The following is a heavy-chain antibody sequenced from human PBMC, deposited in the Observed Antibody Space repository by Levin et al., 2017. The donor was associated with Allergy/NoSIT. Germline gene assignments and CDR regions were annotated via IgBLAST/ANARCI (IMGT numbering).Heavy chain of an antibody. Sequence: ASVKVSCKASGYTFTSYGISWVRQAPGQGLEWMGWISAYNGNTNYAQKLQGRVTMTTDTSTSTAYMELRSLRSDDTAVYYCARGKSSGWYGDAFDTWGQGTMVTVSS. CDR3: ARGKSSGWYGDAFDT. V-gene: IGHV1-18*01. J-gene: IGHJ3*02. CDR1: GYTFTSYG. CDR2: ISAYNGNT. D-gene: IGHD6-19*01.